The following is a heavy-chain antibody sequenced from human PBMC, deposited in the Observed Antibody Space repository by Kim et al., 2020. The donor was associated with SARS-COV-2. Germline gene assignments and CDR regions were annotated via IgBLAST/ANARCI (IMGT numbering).Heavy chain of an antibody. Sequence: GGSLRLSCAASGFTFSSYWMSWVRQAPGKGLEWVANIKQDGSEKYYVDSVKGRFTISRDNAKNSLYLQMNSLRAEDTAVYYCARDRRYYGSGSWDFDYWGQGTLVTVSS. D-gene: IGHD3-10*01. J-gene: IGHJ4*02. CDR2: IKQDGSEK. CDR1: GFTFSSYW. CDR3: ARDRRYYGSGSWDFDY. V-gene: IGHV3-7*01.